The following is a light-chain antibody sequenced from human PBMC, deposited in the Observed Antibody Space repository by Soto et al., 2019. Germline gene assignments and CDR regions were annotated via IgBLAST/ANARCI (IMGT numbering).Light chain of an antibody. J-gene: IGLJ2*01. Sequence: QSALTQPRSVSGSPGQSVTISCTGTSSDVGAYNYVSWYQQHPGKAPKFMIYDVSKRPSGVPDRFSGSKSGNTASLTISGLQPEDEADYYCCSYAGSYTVLFGGGTKVTVL. CDR1: SSDVGAYNY. V-gene: IGLV2-11*01. CDR2: DVS. CDR3: CSYAGSYTVL.